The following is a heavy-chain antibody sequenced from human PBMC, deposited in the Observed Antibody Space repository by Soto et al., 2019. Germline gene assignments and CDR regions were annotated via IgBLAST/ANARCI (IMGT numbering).Heavy chain of an antibody. J-gene: IGHJ5*02. V-gene: IGHV1-18*01. CDR1: GYTFTSYG. CDR3: ARDSGPVRASQDVDIVATIFP. CDR2: ISAYNGNT. Sequence: ASVKVSCKASGYTFTSYGISWVRQAPGQGLEWMGWISAYNGNTNYAQKLQGRVTMTTDTSTSTAYMELRSLRSDDTAVYYCARDSGPVRASQDVDIVATIFPWGQGTLVTVSS. D-gene: IGHD5-12*01.